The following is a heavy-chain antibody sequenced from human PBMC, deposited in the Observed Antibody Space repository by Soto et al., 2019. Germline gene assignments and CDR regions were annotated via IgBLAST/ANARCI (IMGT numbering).Heavy chain of an antibody. CDR2: IYHSGST. CDR3: ARDKMVRGFITPYYYDGMDV. J-gene: IGHJ6*02. V-gene: IGHV4-4*02. D-gene: IGHD3-10*01. CDR1: GGSISSSNW. Sequence: QVQLQESGPGLVKPSGTLSLTCAVSGGSISSSNWWSWVRQPPGKGLEWIGEIYHSGSTNYNPSLKSRVTRSVDKSKNQFSLKLSSVTAADTAVYYCARDKMVRGFITPYYYDGMDVWGQGTTVTVSS.